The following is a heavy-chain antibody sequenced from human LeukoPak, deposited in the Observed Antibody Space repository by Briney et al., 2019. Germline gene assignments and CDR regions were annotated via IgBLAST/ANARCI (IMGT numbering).Heavy chain of an antibody. CDR2: IIPMFGTG. CDR1: GGTFSSYA. D-gene: IGHD3-3*01. Sequence: SVKVSCKASGGTFSSYAISWVRQAPGQGLEWMGGIIPMFGTGNYAQKFQGRVTITTDESTNTAYMELSSLRSEDTAVYYCARLGRFLEPYWGQGTLVTVSS. J-gene: IGHJ4*02. CDR3: ARLGRFLEPY. V-gene: IGHV1-69*05.